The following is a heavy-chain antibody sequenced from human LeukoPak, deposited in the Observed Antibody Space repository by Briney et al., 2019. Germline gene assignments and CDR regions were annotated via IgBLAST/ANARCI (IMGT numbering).Heavy chain of an antibody. CDR2: INPNSGGT. J-gene: IGHJ4*02. D-gene: IGHD3-10*01. CDR3: ARDLGVVVRGVSFDY. CDR1: GYTLTSYG. Sequence: ASVKVSCKASGYTLTSYGISWVRQAPGQGLEWMGWINPNSGGTNYAQKFQGRVTMTRDTSISTAYMELSRLRSDDTAVYYCARDLGVVVRGVSFDYWGQGTLVTVSS. V-gene: IGHV1-2*02.